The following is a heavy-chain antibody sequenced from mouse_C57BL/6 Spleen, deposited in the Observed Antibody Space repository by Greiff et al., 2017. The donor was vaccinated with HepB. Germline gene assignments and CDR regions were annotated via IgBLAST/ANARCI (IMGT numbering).Heavy chain of an antibody. CDR2: INPGSGGT. Sequence: QVQLKQSGAELVRPGTSVKVSCKASGYAFTNYLIEWVKQRPGQGLEWIGVINPGSGGTNYNEKFKGKATLTADKSSSTAYMQLSSLTSEDSAVYFCARGDDGYYRYAMDYWGQGTSVTVSS. D-gene: IGHD2-3*01. J-gene: IGHJ4*01. V-gene: IGHV1-54*01. CDR1: GYAFTNYL. CDR3: ARGDDGYYRYAMDY.